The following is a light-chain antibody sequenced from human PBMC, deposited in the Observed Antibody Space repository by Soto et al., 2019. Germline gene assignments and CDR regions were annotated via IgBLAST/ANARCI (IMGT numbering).Light chain of an antibody. CDR1: SGDIGGYNS. V-gene: IGLV2-14*01. J-gene: IGLJ3*02. Sequence: QVVLTQPASVSGSPGQSITISCTGTSGDIGGYNSVSWYQQHPGKAPKLLIYEVVKRPSGVSNRFSGSKSGNTASLTISGLQADDEADYYCSSFTSSSTWVFGGGTKLTVL. CDR2: EVV. CDR3: SSFTSSSTWV.